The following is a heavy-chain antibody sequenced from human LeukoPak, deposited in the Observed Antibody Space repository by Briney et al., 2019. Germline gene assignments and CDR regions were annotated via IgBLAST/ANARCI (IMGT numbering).Heavy chain of an antibody. CDR1: GGSISSYY. D-gene: IGHD4-17*01. CDR3: ARDGRLYGDYAYDY. V-gene: IGHV4-59*06. J-gene: IGHJ4*02. Sequence: SETLSLTCTVSGGSISSYYWSWIRQPPGKGLEWIGYIYYSGSTYYNPSLKSRVTISVDTSKNQFSLKLSSVTAADTAVYYCARDGRLYGDYAYDYWGQGTLVTVSS. CDR2: IYYSGST.